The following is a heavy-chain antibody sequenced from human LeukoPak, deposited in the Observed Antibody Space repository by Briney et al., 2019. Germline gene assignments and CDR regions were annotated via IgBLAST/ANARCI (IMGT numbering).Heavy chain of an antibody. J-gene: IGHJ4*02. D-gene: IGHD2-15*01. CDR2: ISGSGGST. CDR1: GFTFSSYG. V-gene: IGHV3-23*01. Sequence: GGSLRLSCAASGFTFSSYGMSWVRQAPGKGLEWVSSISGSGGSTSYADSVKGRFTISGDISTNTLYLQMNSLRAEDTAMYYCAKGCSDTCYRFDCWGQGTLVTVSS. CDR3: AKGCSDTCYRFDC.